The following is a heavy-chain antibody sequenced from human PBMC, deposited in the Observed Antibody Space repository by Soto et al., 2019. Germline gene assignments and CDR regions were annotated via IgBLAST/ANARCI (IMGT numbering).Heavy chain of an antibody. J-gene: IGHJ4*02. CDR1: GGSFTSYY. CDR2: ISHGGIT. CDR3: ARDFDY. Sequence: QVRLQQWGAGLLKPSETLSLTCAVYGGSFTSYYWSWIRQPPGKGLEWIGDISHGGITNYNPSLKSRVTISLDTYQNHFSMRLTSVTAADTAVYYCARDFDYWGQGTMVTVSS. V-gene: IGHV4-34*01.